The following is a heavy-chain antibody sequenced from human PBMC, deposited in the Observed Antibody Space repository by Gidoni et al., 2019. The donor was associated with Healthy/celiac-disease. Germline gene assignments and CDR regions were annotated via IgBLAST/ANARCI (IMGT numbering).Heavy chain of an antibody. CDR3: AKGQLQRGGY. V-gene: IGHV3-23*01. Sequence: EVQLLESGGGLVQPGGSLRLPCAASGFTFSSYAMGWVRQAPGKGLGWVSAISGSGGSKYYADSVKGRFTISRDNSKNTLYLQMNSLRAEDTAVYYCAKGQLQRGGYWGQGTLVTVSS. CDR1: GFTFSSYA. CDR2: ISGSGGSK. J-gene: IGHJ4*02. D-gene: IGHD1-7*01.